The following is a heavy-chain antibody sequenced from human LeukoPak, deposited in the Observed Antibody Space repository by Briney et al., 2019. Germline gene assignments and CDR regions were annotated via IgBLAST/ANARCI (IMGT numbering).Heavy chain of an antibody. CDR2: ISGSGGST. D-gene: IGHD3-22*01. J-gene: IGHJ4*02. V-gene: IGHV3-23*01. Sequence: GGCLRLSCAASGFTFSSYAMSWVRQAPGKGLEWVSAISGSGGSTYYADSVKGRFTISRDNSKNTLYLQMNSLRAEDTAVYYSAKAHPRTYYYHRSGYYLSGDFDYWGQGTMVTVSS. CDR3: AKAHPRTYYYHRSGYYLSGDFDY. CDR1: GFTFSSYA.